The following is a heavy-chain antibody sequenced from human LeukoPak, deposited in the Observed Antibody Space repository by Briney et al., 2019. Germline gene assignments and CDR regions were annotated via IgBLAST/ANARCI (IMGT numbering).Heavy chain of an antibody. CDR1: RYTFSGYY. J-gene: IGHJ4*02. V-gene: IGHV1-18*04. CDR3: ARTPPDLAYCGGDCYWQDY. CDR2: ISAYNGNT. Sequence: GASVKVSCKASRYTFSGYYMHWVRQAPGQGLEWMGWISAYNGNTNYAQKLQGRVTMTTDTSTSTAYVELRSLSSDDTAVYYCARTPPDLAYCGGDCYWQDYWGQGTLVTVSS. D-gene: IGHD2-21*02.